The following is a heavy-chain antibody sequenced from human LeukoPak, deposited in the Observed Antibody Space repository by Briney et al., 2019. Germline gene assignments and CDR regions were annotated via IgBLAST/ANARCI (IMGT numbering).Heavy chain of an antibody. CDR2: IYSGGAT. J-gene: IGHJ4*02. Sequence: PGGSLRLSCAASGFTFSSYAMSWVRQAPGKGLEWVSIIYSGGATYYAASVKGRFAISRDNSKNTLYLQMNGLRPEDTAMYYCARQAAAATPFHYWGQGSLVTVSS. V-gene: IGHV3-66*02. D-gene: IGHD6-13*01. CDR3: ARQAAAATPFHY. CDR1: GFTFSSYA.